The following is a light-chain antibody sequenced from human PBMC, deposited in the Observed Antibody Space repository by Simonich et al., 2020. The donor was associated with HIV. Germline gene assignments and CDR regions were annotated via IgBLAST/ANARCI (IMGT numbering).Light chain of an antibody. CDR3: QQRSNWPST. CDR2: GAS. Sequence: EIVLTQSPATLSLSPGERAPLSCRASKRVSSSYLVWYQQKPGQAPRLLIYGASSRATGIPDRFSGSGSGTDFTLTISSMQSEDFAVYYCQQRSNWPSTFGGGTKVEIK. J-gene: IGKJ4*01. V-gene: IGKV3D-20*02. CDR1: KRVSSSY.